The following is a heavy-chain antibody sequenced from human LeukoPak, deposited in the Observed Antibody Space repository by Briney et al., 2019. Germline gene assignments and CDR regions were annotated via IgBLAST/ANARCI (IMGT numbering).Heavy chain of an antibody. D-gene: IGHD2-8*01. CDR1: GFTFSSYW. J-gene: IGHJ4*02. V-gene: IGHV3-7*01. Sequence: PGGSLRLSCAASGFTFSSYWMSWVRQAPGKGLEWVANIKQDGSEKQYVDSLKGRVTISRDNAKNSLYLEMNSLRAEDTAVYYCAKEIVPLFYFDYWGQGTLVTVSS. CDR3: AKEIVPLFYFDY. CDR2: IKQDGSEK.